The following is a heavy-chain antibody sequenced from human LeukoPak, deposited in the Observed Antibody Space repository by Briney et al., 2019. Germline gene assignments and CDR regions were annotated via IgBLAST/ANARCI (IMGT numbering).Heavy chain of an antibody. V-gene: IGHV4-39*07. Sequence: PSETLSLTCTVSGGSISSSSYYWGWICQPPGKGLEWIGSIYYSGSTYYNPSLKSRVTISVDTSKNQFSLKLSSVTAADTAVYYCARGSSSSWYWVVYFDYWGQGTLVTVSS. J-gene: IGHJ4*02. CDR2: IYYSGST. CDR3: ARGSSSSWYWVVYFDY. CDR1: GGSISSSSYY. D-gene: IGHD6-13*01.